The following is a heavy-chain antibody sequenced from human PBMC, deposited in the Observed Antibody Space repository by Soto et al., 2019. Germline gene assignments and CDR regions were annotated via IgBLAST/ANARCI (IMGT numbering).Heavy chain of an antibody. CDR3: ARVGASYARRGLDV. D-gene: IGHD3-16*01. Sequence: SETLSLTCKVSGGAIDRGGYYWCWIRQHPGKGLEWMGHIYYTGSAYYKPSLKSRVSMSIDTSQNQFSLELISVTAADTAVYYCARVGASYARRGLDVWGQGTTVTVSS. V-gene: IGHV4-31*03. CDR2: IYYTGSA. CDR1: GGAIDRGGYY. J-gene: IGHJ6*02.